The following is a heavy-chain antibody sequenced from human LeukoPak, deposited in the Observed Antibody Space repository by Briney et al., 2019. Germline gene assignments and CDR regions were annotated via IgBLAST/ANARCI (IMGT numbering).Heavy chain of an antibody. J-gene: IGHJ3*01. CDR3: AKRMIRGVNHDAFDL. Sequence: QTGGSLRLSCAASGFTFSRYAMSWVRQAPGKGLEWVSAVSGSGGSTYYADSVKGLFTISRDNSKNTLYLQMNSLRAEDTAVYYCAKRMIRGVNHDAFDLWGQGTMVTVSS. CDR1: GFTFSRYA. V-gene: IGHV3-23*01. D-gene: IGHD3-10*01. CDR2: VSGSGGST.